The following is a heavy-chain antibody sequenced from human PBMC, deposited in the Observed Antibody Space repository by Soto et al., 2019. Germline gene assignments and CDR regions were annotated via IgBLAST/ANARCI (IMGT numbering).Heavy chain of an antibody. V-gene: IGHV1-3*01. J-gene: IGHJ4*02. CDR2: INGGNGNT. CDR1: GYTFTGYA. CDR3: ATFSKYDILTGFYPC. D-gene: IGHD3-9*01. Sequence: ASVKVSCKASGYTFTGYAMHWVRQAPGQRLEWMGWINGGNGNTKYSQKFQGRVTISRDNSNNTLYFQMNSLRAEDTAVYYCATFSKYDILTGFYPCWGQGTLLPVSS.